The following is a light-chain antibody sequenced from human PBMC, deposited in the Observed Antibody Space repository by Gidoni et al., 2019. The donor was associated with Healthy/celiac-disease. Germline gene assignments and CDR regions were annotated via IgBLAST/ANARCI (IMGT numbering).Light chain of an antibody. CDR1: QSVSSY. V-gene: IGKV3-11*01. CDR2: DAS. J-gene: IGKJ5*01. Sequence: MVLTKSPATMSLSPGERATLSCRAIQSVSSYLAWYQQKPGQAPRLLIYDASTRATGIPARFSGSGSGTDFPLTISSLSPEDFAVYYCQQRSNWSTFGQGTRLEIK. CDR3: QQRSNWST.